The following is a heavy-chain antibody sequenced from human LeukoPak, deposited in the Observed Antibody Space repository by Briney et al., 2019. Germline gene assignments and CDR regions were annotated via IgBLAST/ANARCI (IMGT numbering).Heavy chain of an antibody. V-gene: IGHV4-39*07. CDR3: ALLGEQLGGDFDY. CDR1: GGSISSSSYY. CDR2: IYYSGST. Sequence: PSETLSLTCTVSGGSISSSSYYWGWIRQPPGKGLEWIGSIYYSGSTYYNPSLKNRVTISLDTSKNQFSLKLSSVTAADTAVYYCALLGEQLGGDFDYWGQGTLVTVSS. D-gene: IGHD6-6*01. J-gene: IGHJ4*02.